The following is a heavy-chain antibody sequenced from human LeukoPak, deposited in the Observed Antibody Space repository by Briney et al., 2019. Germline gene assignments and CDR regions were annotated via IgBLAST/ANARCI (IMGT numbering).Heavy chain of an antibody. D-gene: IGHD3-22*01. CDR2: IYYSGSI. J-gene: IGHJ4*02. CDR1: GASISSYY. CDR3: ARENPSGYYNRPIDY. V-gene: IGHV4-59*01. Sequence: SETLSLTCTVSGASISSYYWSWIRQPPGKGLEWIGDIYYSGSIKYDPSLKSRVTMSVDTSKNQFSLKLSSVTAADTAIYYCARENPSGYYNRPIDYWGQGTLVTVSS.